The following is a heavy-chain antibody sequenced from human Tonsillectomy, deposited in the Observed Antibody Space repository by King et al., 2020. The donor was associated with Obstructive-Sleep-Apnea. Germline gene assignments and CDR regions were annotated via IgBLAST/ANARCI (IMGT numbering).Heavy chain of an antibody. CDR3: AGDLGYCSSTSCYNWFDP. J-gene: IGHJ5*02. Sequence: QLVQSGAEVKKPGASVKVSCKASGYTFTGYYMHWVRQAPGQGLEWMGWINPNSGGTNYAQKFQGRVTMTRDTSISTAYMELSRLRSDDTAVYYCAGDLGYCSSTSCYNWFDPWGQGTLVTVSS. D-gene: IGHD2-2*01. CDR2: INPNSGGT. V-gene: IGHV1-2*02. CDR1: GYTFTGYY.